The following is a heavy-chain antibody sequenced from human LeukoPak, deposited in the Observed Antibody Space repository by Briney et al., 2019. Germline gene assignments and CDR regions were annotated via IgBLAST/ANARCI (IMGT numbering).Heavy chain of an antibody. Sequence: ASVKVSCKASGFTFTSSAVQWVRQARGQRLEWIGWIVVGSGNTNYAQKFQERVTITRDMSTSTAYMELSSLRSEDTAVYYCAASPDYYDSSGYSYYFDYWGQGALVTVSS. J-gene: IGHJ4*02. CDR1: GFTFTSSA. CDR2: IVVGSGNT. V-gene: IGHV1-58*01. CDR3: AASPDYYDSSGYSYYFDY. D-gene: IGHD3-22*01.